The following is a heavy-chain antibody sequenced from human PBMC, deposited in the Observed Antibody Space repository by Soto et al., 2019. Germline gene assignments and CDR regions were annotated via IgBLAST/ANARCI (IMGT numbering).Heavy chain of an antibody. Sequence: SETLSLTCTVSGGSISSSSYYWGWIRQPPGKGLEWIGSIYYSGSTYYNPSLKSRVTISVDTSKNQFSLKLSSVTAADTAVYYCARGIRGYSGYDSGYFDLWGRGTLVTVSS. D-gene: IGHD5-12*01. CDR3: ARGIRGYSGYDSGYFDL. CDR2: IYYSGST. J-gene: IGHJ2*01. CDR1: GGSISSSSYY. V-gene: IGHV4-39*01.